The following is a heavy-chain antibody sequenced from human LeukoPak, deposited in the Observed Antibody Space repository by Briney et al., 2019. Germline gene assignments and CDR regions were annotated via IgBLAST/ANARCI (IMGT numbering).Heavy chain of an antibody. J-gene: IGHJ4*02. Sequence: PGGSLRLSCAASGFTFSSYGMHWVRQAPGKGLEWVAFIRYDGSNKYYADSVKGRFTISRDNSKNTLYLQMNSLRAEDTAVYYCAKYLKVTDIPGPFDYWGQGTLVTVSS. D-gene: IGHD4-11*01. CDR3: AKYLKVTDIPGPFDY. CDR2: IRYDGSNK. V-gene: IGHV3-30*02. CDR1: GFTFSSYG.